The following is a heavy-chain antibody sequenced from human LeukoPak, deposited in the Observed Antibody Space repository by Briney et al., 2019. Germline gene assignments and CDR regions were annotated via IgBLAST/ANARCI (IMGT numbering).Heavy chain of an antibody. D-gene: IGHD2-2*01. J-gene: IGHJ4*02. CDR2: IGASTKT. Sequence: GGSLRLSCAASGSTFGNNGMSWVRQAPGKGVEWVSTIGASTKTYYVDSVKGRFTISRDNSKNTLYLQMNSLRAEDTAVYYCARRGSTSGSQQGGFDYWGQGTLVTVSS. V-gene: IGHV3-23*01. CDR1: GSTFGNNG. CDR3: ARRGSTSGSQQGGFDY.